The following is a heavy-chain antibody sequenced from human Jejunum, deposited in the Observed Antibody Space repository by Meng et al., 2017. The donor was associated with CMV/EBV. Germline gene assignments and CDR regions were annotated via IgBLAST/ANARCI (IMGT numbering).Heavy chain of an antibody. CDR3: TRDPRACDY. V-gene: IGHV3-11*05. J-gene: IGHJ4*02. CDR2: ISGSSTVT. Sequence: QVVESGVGVVAPGGSLRLSCKASGFSFSDYYMTWIRHTPGKGPEWLAYISGSSTVTNYADSVKGRFTISRDNVNNLLYLQMNSLRADDTAVYYCTRDPRACDYWGQGTLVTASS. CDR1: GFSFSDYY.